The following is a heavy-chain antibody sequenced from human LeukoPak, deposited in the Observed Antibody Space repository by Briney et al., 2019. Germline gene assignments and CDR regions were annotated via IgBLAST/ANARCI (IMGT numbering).Heavy chain of an antibody. CDR3: ARDQADYDILTDRHNWFDP. V-gene: IGHV4-39*07. CDR1: GGSISSSSYY. CDR2: IYYSGST. J-gene: IGHJ5*02. D-gene: IGHD3-9*01. Sequence: SETLSLTCTVSGGSISSSSYYWGWIRQPPGKGLEWIGSIYYSGSTYYNPSLKSRVTISVDTSKSQFSLKLSSVTAADTAVYYCARDQADYDILTDRHNWFDPWGQGTLVTVSS.